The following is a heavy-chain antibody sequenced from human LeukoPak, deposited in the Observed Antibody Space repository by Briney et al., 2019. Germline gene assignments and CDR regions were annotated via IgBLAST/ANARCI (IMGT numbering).Heavy chain of an antibody. CDR2: IYPSGRT. V-gene: IGHV4-61*02. Sequence: SQTLSLTCTVSGGSISSGSYYWSCIRQPAGKGLEWIGRIYPSGRTNYNPSLKSRVTISVDTSKNQFSLKLSSVTPADTAVYYCARDYLGAGFSYAYDYWGQGTLVTVSS. CDR3: ARDYLGAGFSYAYDY. D-gene: IGHD5-18*01. J-gene: IGHJ4*02. CDR1: GGSISSGSYY.